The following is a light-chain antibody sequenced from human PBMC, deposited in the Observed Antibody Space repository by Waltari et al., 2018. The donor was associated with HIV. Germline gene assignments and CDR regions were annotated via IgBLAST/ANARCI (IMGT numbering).Light chain of an antibody. V-gene: IGLV3-1*01. CDR3: QAWDSSSVV. J-gene: IGLJ2*01. CDR2: QDS. CDR1: KLGAKY. Sequence: SSELTQPPSVSVSPGQTASITCSGDKLGAKYACWSQQKRGQSPVLVIYQDSKRPSGIPERFSGSNSGNTATLTISGTQAMDEADYYCQAWDSSSVVFGGGTKLTVL.